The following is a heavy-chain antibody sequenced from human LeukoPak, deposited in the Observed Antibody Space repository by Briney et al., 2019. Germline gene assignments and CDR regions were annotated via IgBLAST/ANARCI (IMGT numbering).Heavy chain of an antibody. J-gene: IGHJ4*02. D-gene: IGHD4-17*01. CDR2: IYYSGST. V-gene: IGHV4-39*01. Sequence: SETLSLTCTVSGGSISSGSYYWGWIRQPPGKGLEWIGSIYYSGSTYYNPSLKSRVTISVDTSKNQLSLKLSSVTATDTAVDYCARLDYGDHDYWGQGTLVTVSS. CDR3: ARLDYGDHDY. CDR1: GGSISSGSYY.